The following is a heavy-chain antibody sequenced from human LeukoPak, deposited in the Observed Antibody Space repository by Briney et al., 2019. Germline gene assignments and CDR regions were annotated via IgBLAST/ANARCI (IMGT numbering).Heavy chain of an antibody. Sequence: ASVKVSCKASGYTFTGYYMHWVRQAPGQGLEWMGWINPNSGGTNYAQKFQGRVTMTRDTSISTAYMELSRLRSDDTAVYYCAREESAAGTIVRDAFDIWGQGTMVTVSS. V-gene: IGHV1-2*02. D-gene: IGHD6-13*01. CDR1: GYTFTGYY. CDR2: INPNSGGT. CDR3: AREESAAGTIVRDAFDI. J-gene: IGHJ3*02.